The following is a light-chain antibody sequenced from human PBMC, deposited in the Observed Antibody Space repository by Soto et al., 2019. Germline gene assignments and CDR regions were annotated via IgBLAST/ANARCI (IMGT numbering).Light chain of an antibody. J-gene: IGKJ1*01. CDR3: QQYNNWPWT. V-gene: IGKV3-15*01. CDR2: GAS. CDR1: QSVSSY. Sequence: EIVLTQSPATLSLSPGERATLSCRASQSVSSYLAWYQQKPGQAPRLLIYGASTRATGFPARFSGSGSGTDFTLTISSLQSEDFAVYYCQQYNNWPWTFGQETKVDIK.